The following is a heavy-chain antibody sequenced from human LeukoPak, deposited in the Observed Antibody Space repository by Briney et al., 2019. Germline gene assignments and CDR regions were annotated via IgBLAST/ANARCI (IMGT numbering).Heavy chain of an antibody. D-gene: IGHD2-15*01. CDR3: ARSAGSAFFDY. Sequence: ASVKVSCKASGYTFTGFYIHWVRQAPGQWLEWMGWIYSDSGDTNYAQKFQGCVTMTRDTSISTAYMELSRLTSDDTAVYYCARSAGSAFFDYWGQGTLVTVSS. V-gene: IGHV1-2*04. CDR1: GYTFTGFY. CDR2: IYSDSGDT. J-gene: IGHJ4*02.